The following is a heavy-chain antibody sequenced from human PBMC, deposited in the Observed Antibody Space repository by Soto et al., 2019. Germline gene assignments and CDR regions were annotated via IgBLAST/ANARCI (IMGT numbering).Heavy chain of an antibody. Sequence: QVQLVESGGGVVQPGRSLRLSCAASGFTFSSYAMHWVRQAPGKGLEWVAVISYDGSNKYYADSVKGRFTISRDNSKNTLYLQMNSLRAEDTAVYYCARGPSSLTRFDYCGQGTLVTVSS. J-gene: IGHJ4*02. CDR1: GFTFSSYA. V-gene: IGHV3-30-3*01. CDR3: ARGPSSLTRFDY. CDR2: ISYDGSNK. D-gene: IGHD2-2*01.